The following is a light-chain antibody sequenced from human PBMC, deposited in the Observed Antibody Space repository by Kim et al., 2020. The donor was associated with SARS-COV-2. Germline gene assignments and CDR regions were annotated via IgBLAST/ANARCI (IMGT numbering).Light chain of an antibody. J-gene: IGLJ2*01. CDR2: LNSDGSH. CDR1: SGNSSYA. V-gene: IGLV4-69*01. CDR3: QTWDTGIRV. Sequence: ASVKLPCTLSSGNSSYAIAWHQQQPETGPRYLMKLNSDGSHSKGDGIPDRFSGSSSGAERYLTISSLQSEDEADYYCQTWDTGIRVFGGGTQLTVL.